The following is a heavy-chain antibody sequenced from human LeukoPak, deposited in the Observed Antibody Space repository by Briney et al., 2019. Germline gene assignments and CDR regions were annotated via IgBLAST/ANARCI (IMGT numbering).Heavy chain of an antibody. CDR2: IIPIFGTA. J-gene: IGHJ4*02. D-gene: IGHD5-24*01. V-gene: IGHV1-69*13. CDR3: ATLGDGYNSNFDY. Sequence: ASVKVSCKASGGTFSSYAISWVRQAPGQGLEWMGGIIPIFGTANYAQKFQGRVTITADESTSTAYMELSSLRSEDTAVYYCATLGDGYNSNFDYWGQGTLVTVSS. CDR1: GGTFSSYA.